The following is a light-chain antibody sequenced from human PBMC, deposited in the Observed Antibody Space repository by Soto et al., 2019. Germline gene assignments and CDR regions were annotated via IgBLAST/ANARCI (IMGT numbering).Light chain of an antibody. V-gene: IGKV3D-7*01. J-gene: IGKJ1*01. CDR1: RSVSSSS. CDR2: GAS. CDR3: QQSYDMPPT. Sequence: PGNRVSLSCRASRSVSSSSLTWYQQKPGQAPRLLIYGASTRATGIPARFSGSGSGTAFTLAISSLQPEDFATYYCQQSYDMPPTFGQGTKVDIK.